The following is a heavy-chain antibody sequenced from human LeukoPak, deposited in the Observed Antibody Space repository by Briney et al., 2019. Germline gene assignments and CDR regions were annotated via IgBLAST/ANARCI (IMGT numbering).Heavy chain of an antibody. J-gene: IGHJ4*02. CDR1: GYTFTSYD. CDR2: MNPDSGNT. CDR3: ARRFYDNLTGHTWYDY. Sequence: ASVKVSCKASGYTFTSYDINWMRQAPGQGLEWVGWMNPDSGNTGYAQTFQGKLTMTRNTSIKTAYMELSSLRSEDTAVYYCARRFYDNLTGHTWYDYWGQGTLVTVSS. D-gene: IGHD3-9*01. V-gene: IGHV1-8*01.